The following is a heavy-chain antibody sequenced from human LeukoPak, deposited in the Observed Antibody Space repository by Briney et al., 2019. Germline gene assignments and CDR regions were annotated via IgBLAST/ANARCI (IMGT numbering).Heavy chain of an antibody. CDR1: GGSISSGDYY. Sequence: TPSETLSLTCTVSGGSISSGDYYWSWIRQPPGKGLEWIGYIYYSGSTYYNPSLKSRVAVSMDTSKNQFSLKLSSVTAADTAVYYCARGFHDQYYYDSSGYYYFDYWGQGTLVTVSS. J-gene: IGHJ4*02. V-gene: IGHV4-30-4*01. D-gene: IGHD3-22*01. CDR2: IYYSGST. CDR3: ARGFHDQYYYDSSGYYYFDY.